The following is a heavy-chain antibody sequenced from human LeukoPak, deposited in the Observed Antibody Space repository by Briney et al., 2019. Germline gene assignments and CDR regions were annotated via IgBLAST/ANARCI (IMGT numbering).Heavy chain of an antibody. J-gene: IGHJ6*02. CDR2: INPNSGGT. CDR1: GYTFTGYY. V-gene: IGHV1-2*02. Sequence: ASVKVSCKASGYTFTGYYMHWVRQAPGQGLEWMGWINPNSGGTNYAQKFQGRVTMTRDTSISTAYMELSRLRSDDTAVYYCARVGPPLYYYYYGMDVWGQGTTLTVSS. D-gene: IGHD2-8*01. CDR3: ARVGPPLYYYYYGMDV.